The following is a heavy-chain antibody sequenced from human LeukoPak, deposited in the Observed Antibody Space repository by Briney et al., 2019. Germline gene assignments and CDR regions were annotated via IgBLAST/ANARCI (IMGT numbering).Heavy chain of an antibody. J-gene: IGHJ4*02. CDR1: GFTFSIFW. V-gene: IGHV3-74*01. CDR2: ISTDGSST. CDR3: ARKPAPAD. D-gene: IGHD6-25*01. Sequence: PGGSLRLSCAASGFTFSIFWIHWVRQAPGKGLVWVSRISTDGSSTSYADSVKGRFTISRDNAKNTLYLQMNSLRAEDTAVYYCARKPAPADSGQGTLVTVSS.